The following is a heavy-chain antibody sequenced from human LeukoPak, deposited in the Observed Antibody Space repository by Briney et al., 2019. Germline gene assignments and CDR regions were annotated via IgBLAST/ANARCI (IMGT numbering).Heavy chain of an antibody. CDR3: AKVRSGYYYRDFDY. Sequence: GGSLRLSCAASGFTLSGYAMNWVREARGKGLEWGSSINGNGGSTYYADSVKGRLTISRDNSKNTLYLQMNSLRAEDTAVYYCAKVRSGYYYRDFDYWGQGTLVTVSS. J-gene: IGHJ4*02. D-gene: IGHD3-22*01. V-gene: IGHV3-23*01. CDR1: GFTLSGYA. CDR2: INGNGGST.